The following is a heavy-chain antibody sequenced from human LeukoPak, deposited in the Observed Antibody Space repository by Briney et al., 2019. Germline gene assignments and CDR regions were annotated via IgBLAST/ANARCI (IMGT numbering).Heavy chain of an antibody. D-gene: IGHD3-22*01. CDR2: ISYDGSNK. J-gene: IGHJ4*02. Sequence: GGSLRLSCAASGFTFSSYGMHWVRQAPGKGLEWVAVISYDGSNKYYADSVKGRFAISRDNSKNTLYLQMNSLRAEDTAVYYCAKDPDYYDSSGYLDYRGQGTLVTVSS. CDR1: GFTFSSYG. CDR3: AKDPDYYDSSGYLDY. V-gene: IGHV3-30*18.